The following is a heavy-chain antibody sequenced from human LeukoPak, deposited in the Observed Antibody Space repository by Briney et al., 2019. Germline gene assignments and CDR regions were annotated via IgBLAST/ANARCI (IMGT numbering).Heavy chain of an antibody. CDR2: FDPEDGET. Sequence: GASVKVSCKVSGYTLTELSMLWVRQAPGQGLEWMGGFDPEDGETIYAQKFQGRVTMTEDTSTDTAYMELSSLRSEDTAVYYCALRTDYDHYYFDYWGQGTLVTVSS. CDR3: ALRTDYDHYYFDY. V-gene: IGHV1-24*01. J-gene: IGHJ4*02. D-gene: IGHD3-3*01. CDR1: GYTLTELS.